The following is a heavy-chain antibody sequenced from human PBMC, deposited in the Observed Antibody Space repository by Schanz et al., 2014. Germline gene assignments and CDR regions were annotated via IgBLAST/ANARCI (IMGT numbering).Heavy chain of an antibody. V-gene: IGHV3-74*01. Sequence: EVQLVESGGGFVQPGGSLRLSCAASGFTFSRYWMHWVRQAPGKGLVWVSRIDNTGGNTNYADSVRGRFTISRDDAKNTLYLQMNSLRAEDTAVYYCARDKGGYYPFDYWGQGTLVTVSS. J-gene: IGHJ4*02. D-gene: IGHD3-3*01. CDR2: IDNTGGNT. CDR1: GFTFSRYW. CDR3: ARDKGGYYPFDY.